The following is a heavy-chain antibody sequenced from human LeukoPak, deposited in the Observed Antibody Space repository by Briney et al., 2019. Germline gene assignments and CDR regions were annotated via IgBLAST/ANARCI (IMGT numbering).Heavy chain of an antibody. J-gene: IGHJ6*03. D-gene: IGHD5-12*01. Sequence: GGSLRLSCAVSGSTFSSYGMHWVRHAPGKGLEWVAFIRYDGSNKYYADSVKGRFTISRDNSKNTLYLQMKSLRAEDTAVYYCAKGGGYEAQYYYYYLDVWGKGTTVTISS. CDR3: AKGGGYEAQYYYYYLDV. V-gene: IGHV3-30*02. CDR1: GSTFSSYG. CDR2: IRYDGSNK.